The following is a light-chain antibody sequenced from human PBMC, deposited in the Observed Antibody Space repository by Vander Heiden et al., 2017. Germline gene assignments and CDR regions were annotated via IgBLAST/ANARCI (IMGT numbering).Light chain of an antibody. CDR3: QQRSNWLFT. J-gene: IGKJ4*01. CDR2: DAS. Sequence: EIMLPQSPATLSLSPGHSATLSCSASQSVSSYLAWYQQKPGQAPRLLIYDASNRATGIPARCSGSGSGTDLTLTISSLEPEDFAVYYCQQRSNWLFTFGGGTKVEIK. V-gene: IGKV3-11*01. CDR1: QSVSSY.